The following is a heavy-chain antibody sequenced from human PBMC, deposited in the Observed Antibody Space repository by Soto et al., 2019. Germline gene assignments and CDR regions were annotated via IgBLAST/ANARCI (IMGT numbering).Heavy chain of an antibody. CDR2: IYYSGST. CDR1: GGSISSYY. Sequence: TLSLTCTVSGGSISSYYWSWIRQPPGKGLEWIGYIYYSGSTNYNPSLKSRVTISVDTSKNQFSLKLSSVTAADTAVYYCASSYYYDSSGYLPPGAMDVWGQGTTVTVSS. V-gene: IGHV4-59*01. CDR3: ASSYYYDSSGYLPPGAMDV. D-gene: IGHD3-22*01. J-gene: IGHJ6*02.